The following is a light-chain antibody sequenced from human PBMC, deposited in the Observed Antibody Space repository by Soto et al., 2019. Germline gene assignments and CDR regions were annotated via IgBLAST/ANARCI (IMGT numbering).Light chain of an antibody. V-gene: IGKV3-20*01. CDR1: QTVRNNY. CDR2: DAS. CDR3: QQFSSYPLT. Sequence: EFVLTRSPGTLSLSPGERATLSCRAIQTVRNNYLAWYQQKPGQAPRLLIYDASSRATGIPDRFSGGGSGTDFPLTISRLEPEHFEVYYCQQFSSYPLTFGGGTKVDIK. J-gene: IGKJ4*01.